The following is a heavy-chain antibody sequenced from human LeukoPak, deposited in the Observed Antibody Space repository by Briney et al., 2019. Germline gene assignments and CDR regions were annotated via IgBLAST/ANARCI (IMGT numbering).Heavy chain of an antibody. CDR1: GFPFSTYA. CDR3: ARQTSGVSHNWFDP. V-gene: IGHV3-30-3*01. D-gene: IGHD2-15*01. Sequence: GGSLRLSCAASGFPFSTYAMHWVRQAPGKGLEWVALISYDGSNKYYADSVEGRFTVSRDNSKNTLYLQMNSLRAEDTAVYYCARQTSGVSHNWFDPWGQGTLVTVSS. CDR2: ISYDGSNK. J-gene: IGHJ5*02.